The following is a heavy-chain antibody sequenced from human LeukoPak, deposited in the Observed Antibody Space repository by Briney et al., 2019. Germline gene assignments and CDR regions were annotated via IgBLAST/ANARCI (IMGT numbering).Heavy chain of an antibody. D-gene: IGHD3-22*01. J-gene: IGHJ4*02. V-gene: IGHV3-23*01. Sequence: GGSLRLSCAASGFTFSSYAMSWVRQAPGKGLEWVSTINGGGVNTHYADSVGGRFTISRDNSKNTLFLQMNSLRDEDTAMYYCARGDDSGYYDYFDYWGQGALVTVSS. CDR1: GFTFSSYA. CDR2: INGGGVNT. CDR3: ARGDDSGYYDYFDY.